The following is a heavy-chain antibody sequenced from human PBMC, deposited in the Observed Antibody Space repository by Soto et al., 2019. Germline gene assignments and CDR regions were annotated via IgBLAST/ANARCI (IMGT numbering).Heavy chain of an antibody. D-gene: IGHD4-17*01. J-gene: IGHJ6*02. V-gene: IGHV3-33*01. CDR2: IWYDGSNK. Sequence: QVQLVESGGGVVQPGRSLRLSCAASGFTFSSYGMHWVRQAPGKGLEWVAVIWYDGSNKYYADSVKGRFTISRDNSKKTLYLQMNSLRAEDTAVYYCARALGDYGEFMDVWGQGTTVTVSS. CDR3: ARALGDYGEFMDV. CDR1: GFTFSSYG.